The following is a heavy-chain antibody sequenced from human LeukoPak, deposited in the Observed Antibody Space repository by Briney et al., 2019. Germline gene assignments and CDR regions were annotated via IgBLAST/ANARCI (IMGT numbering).Heavy chain of an antibody. Sequence: GGSLRLSCAASGFTFSNAWMSWVRQAPGKGLEWVGRIKSKTDGGITDYAAPVKGRFTISRDDSKNTLYLQMNSLKTEDTAVYYCTGPTISDYWGQGTLVTVSS. CDR2: IKSKTDGGIT. V-gene: IGHV3-15*01. J-gene: IGHJ4*02. CDR1: GFTFSNAW. CDR3: TGPTISDY. D-gene: IGHD5-12*01.